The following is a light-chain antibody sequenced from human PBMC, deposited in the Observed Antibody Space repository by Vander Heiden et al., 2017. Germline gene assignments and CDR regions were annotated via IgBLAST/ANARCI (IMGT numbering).Light chain of an antibody. Sequence: QSALTQPASASGSPGQSITISCTGSSSDVGGYNYVSWYHQHPGKAPKLMIFDVSNRPSGVSNRFSGSKSGNTASLTISGLQTEDEADYYCSSYTGSITWVFGGGTKVTVL. J-gene: IGLJ3*02. V-gene: IGLV2-14*03. CDR3: SSYTGSITWV. CDR2: DVS. CDR1: SSDVGGYNY.